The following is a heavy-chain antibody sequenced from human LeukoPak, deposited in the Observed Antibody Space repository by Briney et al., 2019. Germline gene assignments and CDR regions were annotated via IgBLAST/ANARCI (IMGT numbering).Heavy chain of an antibody. CDR1: GGSISSYY. D-gene: IGHD4-11*01. CDR3: ARETVTPGSYYYYYMDV. CDR2: IYYSGST. J-gene: IGHJ6*03. Sequence: SETLSLTCTVSGGSISSYYWSWIRQPPGKGLEWIGYIYYSGSTNYNPSLKSRVTISVDTSKNQFSLKLSSVTAAVTAVYYCARETVTPGSYYYYYMDVWGKGTTVTVSS. V-gene: IGHV4-59*01.